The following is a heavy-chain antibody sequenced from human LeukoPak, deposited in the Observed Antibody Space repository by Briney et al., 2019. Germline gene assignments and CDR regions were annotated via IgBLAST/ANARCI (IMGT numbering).Heavy chain of an antibody. V-gene: IGHV4-34*01. D-gene: IGHD2-15*01. CDR2: INHSGST. CDR3: ARVTPLVGTTFDY. J-gene: IGHJ4*02. CDR1: GGSFSGYY. Sequence: PSETLSLTCAVYGGSFSGYYWSWIRQPPGKGLEWIGEINHSGSTNYNPSLKSRVTISVDTSKNQFSLKLSSVTAADTAVYYCARVTPLVGTTFDYWGQGTLVTVSS.